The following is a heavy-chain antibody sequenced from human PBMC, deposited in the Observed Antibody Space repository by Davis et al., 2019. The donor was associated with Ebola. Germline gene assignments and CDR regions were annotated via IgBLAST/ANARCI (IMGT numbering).Heavy chain of an antibody. V-gene: IGHV4-61*01. J-gene: IGHJ6*02. CDR2: IYYSGST. D-gene: IGHD2-21*01. Sequence: SETLSLTCTVSGGSVSSGSYYWSWIRQPPGKGLEWIGYIYYSGSTNYNPSLKSRVTISVDTSKNQFSLKLSSVTAADTAVYYCARGRGVIAIPYYYGMDVWGQGTTVTVSS. CDR3: ARGRGVIAIPYYYGMDV. CDR1: GGSVSSGSYY.